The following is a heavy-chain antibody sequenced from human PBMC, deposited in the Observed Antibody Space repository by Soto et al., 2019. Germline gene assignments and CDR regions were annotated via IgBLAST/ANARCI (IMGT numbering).Heavy chain of an antibody. CDR1: GFTFSNYG. J-gene: IGHJ6*02. Sequence: QVQLVESXXXXVQPGRSLRLSCAASGFTFSNYGMHWVRQAPGKGLXXVAIIWHDGNNKYYADSVRGRFIISRDNSKNRLYLQMNSLRAEDTAVYYCASDLVGASDSYGLDVWGQGTPVTVSS. V-gene: IGHV3-33*01. D-gene: IGHD1-26*01. CDR3: ASDLVGASDSYGLDV. CDR2: IWHDGNNK.